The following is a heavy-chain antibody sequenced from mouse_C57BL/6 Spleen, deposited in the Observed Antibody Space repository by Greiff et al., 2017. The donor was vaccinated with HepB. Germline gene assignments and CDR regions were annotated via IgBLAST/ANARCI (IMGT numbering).Heavy chain of an antibody. CDR2: IHPNSGST. V-gene: IGHV1-64*01. CDR3: ARSPLMTTVVGGLDY. D-gene: IGHD1-1*01. CDR1: GYTFTSYW. J-gene: IGHJ2*01. Sequence: QVQLQQPGAELVKPGASVKLSCKASGYTFTSYWMHWVKQRPGQGLEWIGMIHPNSGSTNYNEKFKSKATLPVDKSSSTAYMQLSSLTSEDSAVYYRARSPLMTTVVGGLDYWGQGTTLTVSS.